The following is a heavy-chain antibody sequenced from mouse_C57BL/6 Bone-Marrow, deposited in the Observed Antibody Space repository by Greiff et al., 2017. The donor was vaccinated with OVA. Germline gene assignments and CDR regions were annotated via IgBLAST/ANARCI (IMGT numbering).Heavy chain of an antibody. CDR2: INPSSGYT. D-gene: IGHD1-1*01. V-gene: IGHV1-4*01. Sequence: QVQLKQSGAELARPGASEKMSCKASGYTFTSYTMHWVKQRPGQGPEWIGYINPSSGYTKYNQKFKDKATLTADKSSSTAYMQLSSLTSEDSAVSYCARGIPTVASLDYWGQGTTLTVSS. CDR3: ARGIPTVASLDY. J-gene: IGHJ2*01. CDR1: GYTFTSYT.